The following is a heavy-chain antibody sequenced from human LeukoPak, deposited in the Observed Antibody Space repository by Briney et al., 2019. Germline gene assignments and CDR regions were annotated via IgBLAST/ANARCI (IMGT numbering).Heavy chain of an antibody. CDR1: GGSFSGYY. V-gene: IGHV4-34*01. Sequence: SETLSLTCAVYGGSFSGYYWSWIRQPPGKGLEWIGEINHSGSTNYNPSLKSRVTISVDTSKNQFSLKLSSVTAADTAVYYCARVQSRLSWFDPWGQGTLVTVSS. CDR2: INHSGST. CDR3: ARVQSRLSWFDP. J-gene: IGHJ5*02.